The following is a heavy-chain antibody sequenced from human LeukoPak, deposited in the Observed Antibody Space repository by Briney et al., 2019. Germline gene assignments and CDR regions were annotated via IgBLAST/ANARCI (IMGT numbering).Heavy chain of an antibody. Sequence: SQTLSLTCAISGDSVSSNSAAWHWTRQSPSRGLEWLGRTYYRSKWYNEYAASVKSRTTINADTSKNQFSLHLNSVTPEDTAVYYCARGARGQFDSWGQGTLVTVSS. J-gene: IGHJ4*02. CDR1: GDSVSSNSAA. D-gene: IGHD3-16*01. V-gene: IGHV6-1*01. CDR2: TYYRSKWYN. CDR3: ARGARGQFDS.